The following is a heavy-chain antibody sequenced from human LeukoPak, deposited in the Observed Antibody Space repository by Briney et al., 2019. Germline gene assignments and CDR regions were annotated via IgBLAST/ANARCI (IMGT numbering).Heavy chain of an antibody. V-gene: IGHV1-46*01. CDR1: GYSLTTYY. J-gene: IGHJ5*02. D-gene: IGHD6-6*01. Sequence: ASVKVSCKASGYSLTTYYMHWVRQAPGQGLEWMAIINPSGGGTKYAQKLQGRVTMTTDTSTSTAYMELRSLRSDDTAVYYCARAVGLVPWFDPWGQGTLVTVSS. CDR3: ARAVGLVPWFDP. CDR2: INPSGGGT.